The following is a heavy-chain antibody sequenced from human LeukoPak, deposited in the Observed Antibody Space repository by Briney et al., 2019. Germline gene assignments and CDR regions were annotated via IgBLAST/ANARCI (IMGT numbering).Heavy chain of an antibody. Sequence: GGSLRLSCAASGFTFSSYSMNWVRQAPGKGLEWASYISSSSSTIYYADSVKGRFTISRDNAKNSLYLQMNSLRDEDTAVYYCARDRGYYGSGSVNWFDPWGQGTLVTVSS. CDR1: GFTFSSYS. CDR2: ISSSSSTI. CDR3: ARDRGYYGSGSVNWFDP. J-gene: IGHJ5*02. V-gene: IGHV3-48*02. D-gene: IGHD3-10*01.